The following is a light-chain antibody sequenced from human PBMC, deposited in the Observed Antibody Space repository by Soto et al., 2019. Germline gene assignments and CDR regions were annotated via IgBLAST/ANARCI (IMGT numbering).Light chain of an antibody. J-gene: IGLJ1*01. V-gene: IGLV1-40*01. Sequence: QSVLTQPHAVSVAPGQRVTISCTGSSSNIGAGYDVHWYQQLPGTAPKLLIYGNSNRPSGVPDRFSGSKSGTSASLAIPGIRAEDEADYYCQSYVSGLTAPDIFGPGTNVTVL. CDR3: QSYVSGLTAPDI. CDR2: GNS. CDR1: SSNIGAGYD.